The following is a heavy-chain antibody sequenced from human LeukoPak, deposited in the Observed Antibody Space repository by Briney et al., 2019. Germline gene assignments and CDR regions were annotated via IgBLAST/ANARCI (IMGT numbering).Heavy chain of an antibody. CDR3: ARGPTYYDILTGYSREEEFDY. V-gene: IGHV4-59*01. CDR1: GGSISNYY. Sequence: SETLSRTCTVSGGSISNYYWSWIRQPPGKGLEWIGYIYYSGSTNYNPSLKSRVTISVDTSKNQFSLNLSSVTAADTAVYYCARGPTYYDILTGYSREEEFDYWGQGTLVTVSS. D-gene: IGHD3-9*01. CDR2: IYYSGST. J-gene: IGHJ4*02.